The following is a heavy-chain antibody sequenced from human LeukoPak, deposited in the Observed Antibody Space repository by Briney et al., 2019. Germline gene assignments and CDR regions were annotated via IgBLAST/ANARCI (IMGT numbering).Heavy chain of an antibody. V-gene: IGHV1-18*01. CDR3: ARIRYRSTQWLVDSTDY. Sequence: GASVKVSCKAAGYSFTTYGITWVRQAPGQGLEWVGWISAYNGHTDYAQNLQDRVTMTTDTSTSTAYMELRSLRPDDTAVYFCARIRYRSTQWLVDSTDYWGQGTLVTVSS. CDR2: ISAYNGHT. J-gene: IGHJ4*02. D-gene: IGHD6-19*01. CDR1: GYSFTTYG.